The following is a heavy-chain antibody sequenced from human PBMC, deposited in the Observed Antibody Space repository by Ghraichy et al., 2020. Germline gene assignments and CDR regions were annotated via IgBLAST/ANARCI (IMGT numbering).Heavy chain of an antibody. CDR3: ARDPALWFGESGYGP. J-gene: IGHJ5*02. Sequence: ASVKVSCKASGYTFTSYDINWVRQATGQGLEWMGWMNPNSGNTGYAQKFQGRVTMTRNTSISTAYMKLSSLRSEDTAVYYCARDPALWFGESGYGPWGQGTLVTVSS. CDR1: GYTFTSYD. CDR2: MNPNSGNT. V-gene: IGHV1-8*01. D-gene: IGHD3-10*01.